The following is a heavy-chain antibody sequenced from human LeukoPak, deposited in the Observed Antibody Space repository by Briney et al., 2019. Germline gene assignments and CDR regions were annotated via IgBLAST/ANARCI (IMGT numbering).Heavy chain of an antibody. D-gene: IGHD2-15*01. Sequence: GGSLRLSCAASGFTFSSYEMNWVRQAPGKGLVWVSRIAADVADTAYADSVKGRFTISRDNAKNTLYLQMNSLRAEDTAVYYCVRDVYIERVATWGQGALVTVSS. CDR3: VRDVYIERVAT. CDR1: GFTFSSYE. J-gene: IGHJ4*02. CDR2: IAADVADT. V-gene: IGHV3-74*01.